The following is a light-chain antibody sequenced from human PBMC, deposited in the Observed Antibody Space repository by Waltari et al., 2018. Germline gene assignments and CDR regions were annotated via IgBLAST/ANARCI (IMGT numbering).Light chain of an antibody. CDR3: QSYDASNWV. V-gene: IGLV6-57*02. CDR2: EDH. Sequence: NFMLTQPHSVSESPGKTVTISCTGSSGSIASTYVQWYQQRPGSAPTTVIYEDHQRPSGVPDRFSGSIDSSSNSASLTISGLKTEDEADYYCQSYDASNWVFGGGTKLTVL. J-gene: IGLJ3*02. CDR1: SGSIASTY.